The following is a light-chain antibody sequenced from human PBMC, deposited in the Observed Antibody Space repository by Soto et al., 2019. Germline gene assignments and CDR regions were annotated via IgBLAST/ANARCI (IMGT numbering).Light chain of an antibody. Sequence: QSALSQPASVSGSPGQSITISCTGTASDIGGYNYVSWYQQHPGEAPKLLIYEVSNRPSGVSHRFSGSKSGNTASLTISGLQAEDEADYYCGSFTSSSTRVFGTGTKLTVL. J-gene: IGLJ1*01. CDR1: ASDIGGYNY. CDR2: EVS. CDR3: GSFTSSSTRV. V-gene: IGLV2-14*03.